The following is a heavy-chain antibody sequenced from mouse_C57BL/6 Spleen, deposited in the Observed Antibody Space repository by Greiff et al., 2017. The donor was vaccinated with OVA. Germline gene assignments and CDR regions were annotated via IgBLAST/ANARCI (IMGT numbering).Heavy chain of an antibody. CDR3: AREDYYGSSYWYFDV. CDR2: IYPSDSET. D-gene: IGHD1-1*01. J-gene: IGHJ1*03. V-gene: IGHV1-61*01. Sequence: QVQLQQPGAELVRPGSSVKLSCKASGYTFTSYWMDWVKQRPGQGLEWIGNIYPSDSETHYNQKFKDKATLPVDKSSSTAYMQLSSLTSEDSAVYYCAREDYYGSSYWYFDVWGTGTTVTVSS. CDR1: GYTFTSYW.